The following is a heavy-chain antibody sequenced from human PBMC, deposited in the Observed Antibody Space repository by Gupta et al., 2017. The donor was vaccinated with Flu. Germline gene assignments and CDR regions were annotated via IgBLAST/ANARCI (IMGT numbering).Heavy chain of an antibody. CDR2: ISYSGST. J-gene: IGHJ5*02. Sequence: TGLEWICGISYSGSTSYNPYLLSRVTISVDRSQNQFSLKLSSVTAADPAVYYCARHVKKRAVNVKMNWLDPWGQGTLVTVSS. CDR3: ARHVKKRAVNVKMNWLDP. V-gene: IGHV4-39*01. D-gene: IGHD4-17*01.